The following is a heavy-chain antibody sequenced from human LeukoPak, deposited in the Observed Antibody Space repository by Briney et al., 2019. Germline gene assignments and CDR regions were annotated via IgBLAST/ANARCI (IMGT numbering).Heavy chain of an antibody. Sequence: GASVKVSCKASGYIFTSYGISWMRQAPGQGLEWMGGIIPIFGTANYAQKFQGRVTITADESTSTAYMELSSLRSEDTAVYYCARGYSSGYQGHAFDIWGQGTMVTVSS. CDR1: GYIFTSYG. D-gene: IGHD3-22*01. V-gene: IGHV1-69*13. CDR3: ARGYSSGYQGHAFDI. J-gene: IGHJ3*02. CDR2: IIPIFGTA.